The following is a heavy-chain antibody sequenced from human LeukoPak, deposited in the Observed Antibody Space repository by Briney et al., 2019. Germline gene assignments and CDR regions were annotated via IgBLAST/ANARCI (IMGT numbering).Heavy chain of an antibody. D-gene: IGHD3-3*01. Sequence: ASVKVSCKASGYTFIGYYIHWVRQAPGQGLEWMGWINPNSGDTTYAQKFQGRVAMTRDTSSSTVDVELSSLRSDDTAVYYCAREMGNYNFWSGYPQHWGQGTLVIVSS. J-gene: IGHJ1*01. CDR1: GYTFIGYY. V-gene: IGHV1-2*02. CDR3: AREMGNYNFWSGYPQH. CDR2: INPNSGDT.